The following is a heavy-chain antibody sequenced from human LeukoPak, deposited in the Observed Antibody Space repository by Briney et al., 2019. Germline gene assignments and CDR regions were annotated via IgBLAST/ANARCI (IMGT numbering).Heavy chain of an antibody. CDR1: GVSIFSYY. CDR2: IHYSGTT. V-gene: IGHV4-59*08. CDR3: ATGRSIRYFDY. Sequence: PSETLSLTCTVSGVSIFSYYWNWTRQPPGQGLEWIGYIHYSGTTNYNPSLKSRVTISVDTSKSQFSLQLTSATAADTAIYYCATGRSIRYFDYWGQGTLLSVSS. J-gene: IGHJ4*02. D-gene: IGHD3-9*01.